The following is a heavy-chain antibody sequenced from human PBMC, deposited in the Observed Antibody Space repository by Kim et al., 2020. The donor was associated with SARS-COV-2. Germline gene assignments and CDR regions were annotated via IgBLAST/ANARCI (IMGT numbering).Heavy chain of an antibody. CDR3: AREAYYYGSGSYLLGRPHISFSCFDN. Sequence: SQTLSLTCAISGDSVSSNSAAWNWIRQSPSRGLEWLGRTYYRSKWYNDYAVSVKSRITINPDTSKNQFSLQLNSVTPEDTAVYYCAREAYYYGSGSYLLGRPHISFSCFDNRGQGTLVTVSS. D-gene: IGHD3-10*01. CDR1: GDSVSSNSAA. V-gene: IGHV6-1*01. CDR2: TYYRSKWYN. J-gene: IGHJ4*02.